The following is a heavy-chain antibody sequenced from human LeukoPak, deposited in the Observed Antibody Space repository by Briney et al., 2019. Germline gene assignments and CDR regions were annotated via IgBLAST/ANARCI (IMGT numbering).Heavy chain of an antibody. CDR2: INPNSGGT. D-gene: IGHD3-22*01. CDR3: ARSKGDSSGYYFAVLGY. V-gene: IGHV1-2*02. CDR1: GYTFTGYY. Sequence: ASVKVSCKASGYTFTGYYMHWVRQAPGQGLEWMGWINPNSGGTNYAQKFQGRVTMTRDTSISTAYMELSRLRSDDTAVYYCARSKGDSSGYYFAVLGYWGQGTLVTASS. J-gene: IGHJ4*02.